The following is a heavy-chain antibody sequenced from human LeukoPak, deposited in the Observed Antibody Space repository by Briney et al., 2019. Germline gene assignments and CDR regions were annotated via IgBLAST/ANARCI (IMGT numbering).Heavy chain of an antibody. CDR1: GFTFSTYE. Sequence: GGSLRLSCAASGFTFSTYEMNWVRQAPGKGLEWVSYISSSGSNRYYADSVKGRFTISRDNSDNTVSLQMHSLTPEDTAIYYCVKDALTTVYTSGWWVDYYPYMDICGTGTTVIISS. CDR2: ISSSGSNR. J-gene: IGHJ6*03. CDR3: VKDALTTVYTSGWWVDYYPYMDI. V-gene: IGHV3-48*03. D-gene: IGHD6-19*01.